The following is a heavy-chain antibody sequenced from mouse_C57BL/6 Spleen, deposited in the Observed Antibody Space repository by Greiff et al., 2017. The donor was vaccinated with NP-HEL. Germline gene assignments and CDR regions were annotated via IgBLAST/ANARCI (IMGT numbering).Heavy chain of an antibody. V-gene: IGHV1-69*01. D-gene: IGHD3-2*02. CDR2: IDPSDSYT. J-gene: IGHJ2*01. CDR3: ARCRSGYVGFDY. Sequence: QVQLQQPGAELVMPGASVKLSCKASGYTFTSYWMHWVKQRPGQGLEWIGEIDPSDSYTNYNQKFKGKSTLTVDKSSSTAYMQLSSLTSEDSAVYYCARCRSGYVGFDYWGQGTTLTVSS. CDR1: GYTFTSYW.